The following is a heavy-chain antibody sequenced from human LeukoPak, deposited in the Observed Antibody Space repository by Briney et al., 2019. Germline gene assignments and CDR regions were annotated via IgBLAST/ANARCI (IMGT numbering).Heavy chain of an antibody. Sequence: GESLRLSCAASGFTFSSYAMHWVRQCPGKGLEWVAYIAHHGSNKYYADSVKGRFTISRDNYKRTLYLQMNNLRADDTAVYYCAKDGSWSCTDWGQGALVTVSS. V-gene: IGHV3-30*02. CDR1: GFTFSSYA. J-gene: IGHJ4*02. CDR2: IAHHGSNK. CDR3: AKDGSWSCTD. D-gene: IGHD2-8*02.